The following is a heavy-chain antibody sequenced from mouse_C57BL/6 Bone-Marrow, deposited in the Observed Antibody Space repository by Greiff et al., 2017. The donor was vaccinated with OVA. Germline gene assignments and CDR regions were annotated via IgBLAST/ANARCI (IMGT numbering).Heavy chain of an antibody. CDR1: GYTFTSYG. V-gene: IGHV1-81*01. Sequence: LVESGAELARPGASVKLSCKASGYTFTSYGISWVKQRPGQGLEWIGEIYPRSGNTYYNEKFKGKATLTADKSSSTAYMELRSLTSEDSAVYFCARRGVVAPYAMDYWGQGTSVTVSS. CDR3: ARRGVVAPYAMDY. D-gene: IGHD1-1*01. J-gene: IGHJ4*01. CDR2: IYPRSGNT.